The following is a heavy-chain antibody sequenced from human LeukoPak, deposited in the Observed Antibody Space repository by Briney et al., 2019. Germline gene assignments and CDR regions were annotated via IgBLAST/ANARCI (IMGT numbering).Heavy chain of an antibody. Sequence: GGSLRLSCAASGLTFSNAWMNWVRQAPGKGLGWVGRIKSKTDVGTTDYAAPVKGRFTISRDDSKNTLYLQMNSLKIEDTAVYYCTTDRGWTAWFDPWGQGTLVTVSS. CDR3: TTDRGWTAWFDP. CDR1: GLTFSNAW. CDR2: IKSKTDVGTT. V-gene: IGHV3-15*01. D-gene: IGHD2-15*01. J-gene: IGHJ5*02.